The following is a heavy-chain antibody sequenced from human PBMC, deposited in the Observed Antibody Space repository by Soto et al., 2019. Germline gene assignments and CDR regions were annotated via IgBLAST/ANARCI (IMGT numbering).Heavy chain of an antibody. CDR1: GFTFSSFA. J-gene: IGHJ4*02. V-gene: IGHV3-23*01. CDR2: ISGSGGST. Sequence: PGGSLSLSCAVSGFTFSSFALSWVRQAPGTGLDGVSVISGSGGSTYSADSVKVRFTISRDNSKNTLYLQMSSLRAEATAVYYFAGGFRARKSSSPDYGGQGSLDTVSS. CDR3: AGGFRARKSSSPDY. D-gene: IGHD6-6*01.